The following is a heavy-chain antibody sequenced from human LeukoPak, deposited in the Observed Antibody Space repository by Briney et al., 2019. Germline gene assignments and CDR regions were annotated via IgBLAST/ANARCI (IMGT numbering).Heavy chain of an antibody. D-gene: IGHD3-9*01. Sequence: GGSLRLSCAASGFTFSSYAMSWVRQAPGKELEWVSAISGSGGSTYYADSVKGRFTISRDNPKNTLYLQMNSLRAEDTAVYYCAKVGYDILTGTGDDAFDIWGQGTMVTVSS. V-gene: IGHV3-23*01. J-gene: IGHJ3*02. CDR3: AKVGYDILTGTGDDAFDI. CDR1: GFTFSSYA. CDR2: ISGSGGST.